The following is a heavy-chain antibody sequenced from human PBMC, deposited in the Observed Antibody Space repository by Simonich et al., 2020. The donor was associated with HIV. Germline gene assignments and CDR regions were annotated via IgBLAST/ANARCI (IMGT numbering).Heavy chain of an antibody. CDR3: ASHYGGNHLNWFDP. J-gene: IGHJ5*02. CDR2: VNQSGST. Sequence: QLHLQESGPGLVKPSETLSLTCTVSGGSISSSSYYWGWIRQPPGKGLEWIGEVNQSGSTTYNASLKSRVTISVDTSKNQFSLKLSSVTAADTAVYYCASHYGGNHLNWFDPWGQGTLVTVSS. V-gene: IGHV4-39*07. D-gene: IGHD2-15*01. CDR1: GGSISSSSYY.